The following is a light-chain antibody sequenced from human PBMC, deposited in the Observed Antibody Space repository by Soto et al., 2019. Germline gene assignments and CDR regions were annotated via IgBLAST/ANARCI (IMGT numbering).Light chain of an antibody. CDR3: QSYDSSLRNVI. CDR2: EGT. J-gene: IGLJ2*01. Sequence: QSVLTQPASVSGSPGQSITISCTGTSSDVGSYDLVSWYQQHPGKAPKLMIYEGTKRPSGVSYRFSGSKSGTSASLAITGLQVEDEADYYCQSYDSSLRNVIFGGGTKVTVL. CDR1: SSDVGSYDL. V-gene: IGLV2-14*02.